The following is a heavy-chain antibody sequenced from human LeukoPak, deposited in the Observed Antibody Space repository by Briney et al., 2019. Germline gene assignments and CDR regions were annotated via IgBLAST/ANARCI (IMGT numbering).Heavy chain of an antibody. CDR3: ARKIASQGDNWFDP. CDR1: GGSFSGYY. CDR2: INDNGGT. J-gene: IGHJ5*02. D-gene: IGHD2-2*01. V-gene: IGHV4-34*01. Sequence: PSETLSLTCAVYGGSFSGYYWSWIRQPPGKGLEWVAEINDNGGTNYNPSLKSRVITSVDTSTNQFSLKMNSVTAADTAVYYCARKIASQGDNWFDPWGQEILVTVSS.